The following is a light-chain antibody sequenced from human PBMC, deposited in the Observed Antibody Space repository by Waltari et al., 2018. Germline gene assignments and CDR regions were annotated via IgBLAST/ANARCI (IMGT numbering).Light chain of an antibody. CDR2: EVS. Sequence: QSAPTQPPPASRSPRPSTAISCTRPSSDVCSYNLLHWYRQDPGKAPKLIIYEVSKRPSGAPDHVSGSKSGNTASLTVSGLQAEDEADYYGSSYGGNYNVLFGGGTKLTAL. J-gene: IGLJ2*01. V-gene: IGLV2-8*01. CDR3: SSYGGNYNVL. CDR1: SSDVCSYNL.